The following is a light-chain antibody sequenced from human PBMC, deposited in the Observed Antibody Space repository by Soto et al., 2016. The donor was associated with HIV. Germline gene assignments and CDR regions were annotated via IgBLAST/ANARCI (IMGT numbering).Light chain of an antibody. CDR2: AAS. CDR1: QGIRND. J-gene: IGKJ5*01. Sequence: AIRMTQSPSSLSASVGDRVTITCRASQGIRNDLGWYQQKPGKAPKLLIYAASSLQSGVPSRFSGSGSGTDFTLTISSLQPEDFATYYCQQLNSYLGITFGQGTRLEIK. CDR3: QQLNSYLGIT. V-gene: IGKV1-6*01.